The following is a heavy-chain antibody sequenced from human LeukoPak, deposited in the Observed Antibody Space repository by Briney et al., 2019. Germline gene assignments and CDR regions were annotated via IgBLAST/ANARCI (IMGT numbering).Heavy chain of an antibody. Sequence: GGSLRLSCAASGFTFSSYGMHWVRQAPGKGLEWVAVIWYDGSNKYYADSVKGRFTISRDNSKNTLYLQMNSLRAEDTAVYYCARVGYDSSGYKGYYFDYWGQGTLVTVSS. CDR1: GFTFSSYG. V-gene: IGHV3-33*01. CDR2: IWYDGSNK. CDR3: ARVGYDSSGYKGYYFDY. D-gene: IGHD3-22*01. J-gene: IGHJ4*02.